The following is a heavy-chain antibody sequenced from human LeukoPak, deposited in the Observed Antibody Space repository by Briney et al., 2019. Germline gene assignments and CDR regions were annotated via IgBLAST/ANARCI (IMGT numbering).Heavy chain of an antibody. V-gene: IGHV1-8*01. CDR2: TNPISGYT. Sequence: ASVKVSCKASGYIFTDYDINWVRQATGQGLEWMGWTNPISGYTGSAQKFQGRVTMTRDTSISTAYLELSSLKASDTAMYYCASLALPDYFADYWGQGTLVTVSS. D-gene: IGHD2/OR15-2a*01. CDR3: ASLALPDYFADY. J-gene: IGHJ4*02. CDR1: GYIFTDYD.